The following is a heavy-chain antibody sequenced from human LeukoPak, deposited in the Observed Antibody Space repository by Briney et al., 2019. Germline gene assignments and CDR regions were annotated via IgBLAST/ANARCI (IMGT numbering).Heavy chain of an antibody. D-gene: IGHD3-9*01. CDR2: IYYSGST. J-gene: IGHJ3*02. Sequence: SETLSLTCTVSGGSMSSYYWSWIRQSPGKGLEWIGHIYYSGSTNYNPSLKSRVTISVDTSKNHFSLRLSSVTAADTAVYYCARVTGPPAFDIWGQGTLVTVSS. CDR3: ARVTGPPAFDI. V-gene: IGHV4-59*01. CDR1: GGSMSSYY.